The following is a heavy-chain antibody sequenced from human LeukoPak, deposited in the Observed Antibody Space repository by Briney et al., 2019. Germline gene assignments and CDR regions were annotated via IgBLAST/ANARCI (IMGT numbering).Heavy chain of an antibody. J-gene: IGHJ4*02. CDR3: AKGYYGSGSYGWFDY. V-gene: IGHV3-23*01. CDR1: GFTFSSYE. Sequence: PGGSLRLSCAASGFTFSSYEMNWVRQAPGKGLEWVSSISVSGDRTYYADSVKGRFTISRDNSKNTLFLQMNSLRAEDTAVYYCAKGYYGSGSYGWFDYWGQGTLVTVSS. CDR2: ISVSGDRT. D-gene: IGHD3-10*01.